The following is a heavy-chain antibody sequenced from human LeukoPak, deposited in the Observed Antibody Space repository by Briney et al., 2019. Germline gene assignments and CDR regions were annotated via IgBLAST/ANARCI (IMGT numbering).Heavy chain of an antibody. Sequence: SQTLSLTCAISGDSFSSNSAAWNWIRQSPSRGLEWLGRTYYRSKWYNDYAVSVKSRITINPDTSKNQFSLQLNSVTPEDTAVYYCAREGRATMIVSPIGYWGQGTLVTVSS. V-gene: IGHV6-1*01. CDR3: AREGRATMIVSPIGY. D-gene: IGHD3-22*01. CDR1: GDSFSSNSAA. CDR2: TYYRSKWYN. J-gene: IGHJ4*02.